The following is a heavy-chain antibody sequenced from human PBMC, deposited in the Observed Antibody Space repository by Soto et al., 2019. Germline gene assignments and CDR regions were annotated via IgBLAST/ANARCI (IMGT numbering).Heavy chain of an antibody. Sequence: QVQLVQSGAEVKKPGASVKVSCKASGYTFTNYDINWVRQAPGQGLEWMGWMNPKSGHTGFARKFQGRVTMTKNTAIRTAYMELSSLKSEDTAVYYCAKSSGGSYRAFDYWGQGTLVTVSS. J-gene: IGHJ4*02. CDR1: GYTFTNYD. CDR3: AKSSGGSYRAFDY. D-gene: IGHD3-22*01. V-gene: IGHV1-8*01. CDR2: MNPKSGHT.